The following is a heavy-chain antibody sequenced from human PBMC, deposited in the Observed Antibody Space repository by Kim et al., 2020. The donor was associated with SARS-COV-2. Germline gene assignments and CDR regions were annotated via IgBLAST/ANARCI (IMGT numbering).Heavy chain of an antibody. J-gene: IGHJ6*01. CDR3: AKSLQPGAGYFHYYATDV. V-gene: IGHV3-30*18. CDR2: ISYDGTDK. CDR1: GFAFNDNG. D-gene: IGHD2-8*02. Sequence: GGSLRLFCVASGFAFNDNGIHWVRQAPAKGLEWVAVISYDGTDKYYLESVKGRFTISRDNSKNTLYLQMNSLRTEDSAVYYCAKSLQPGAGYFHYYATDV.